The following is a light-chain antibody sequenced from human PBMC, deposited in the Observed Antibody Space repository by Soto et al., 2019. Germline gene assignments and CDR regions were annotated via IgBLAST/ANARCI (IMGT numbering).Light chain of an antibody. CDR1: QSIHTS. CDR2: DST. V-gene: IGKV3-11*01. CDR3: QQYGGSSWT. J-gene: IGKJ1*01. Sequence: VLTQSPSTLSLSPGERATLSCRASQSIHTSLAWYQQKPGQPPRLVVYDSTLRANGVPDRFGGSRSGTEFTLTINNIEPEDFAVYYCQQYGGSSWTFGQGTKVE.